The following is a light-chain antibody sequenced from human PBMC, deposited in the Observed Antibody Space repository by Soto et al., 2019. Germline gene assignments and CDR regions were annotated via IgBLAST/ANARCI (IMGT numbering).Light chain of an antibody. CDR1: QSITTW. CDR2: DVS. J-gene: IGKJ5*01. V-gene: IGKV1-5*01. CDR3: QQCYSYPRT. Sequence: DIQINPSSFPLFSYVGGSVTNTFPASQSITTWLAWYQQRPGKAPKLLIYDVSSLQSGVPSRFSGSGSGTDFTLTISCLQSEDFATYYCQQCYSYPRTFGQGTRLEIK.